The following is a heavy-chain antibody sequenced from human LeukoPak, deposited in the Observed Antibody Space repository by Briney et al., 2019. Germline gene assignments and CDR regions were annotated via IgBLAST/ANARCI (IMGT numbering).Heavy chain of an antibody. CDR3: ARANTITLVRKVISDGYFDY. CDR1: GFTFSGSP. D-gene: IGHD3-10*01. Sequence: GGSLRLSCAASGFTFSGSPMHWVRQASGKGLEWVGRIRSKANSYATAYAASVKGRFTISRDDSKNTAYLQMNSLRAEDTAVYYCARANTITLVRKVISDGYFDYWGPGTLVTVSS. J-gene: IGHJ4*02. CDR2: IRSKANSYAT. V-gene: IGHV3-73*01.